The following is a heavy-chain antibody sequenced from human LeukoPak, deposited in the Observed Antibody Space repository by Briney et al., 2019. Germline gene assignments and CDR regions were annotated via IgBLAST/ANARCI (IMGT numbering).Heavy chain of an antibody. CDR1: GGSISSSNW. V-gene: IGHV4-4*02. CDR2: IYHSGST. Sequence: SETLSLTCAVSGGSISSSNWWSWVRQPPGKGLEWIGEIYHSGSTNYNPSLKSRVTISVDTSKNQFSLKLSSVTAADTAVYYCARDSHYYDSRGVDYWGQGTLVTVSS. CDR3: ARDSHYYDSRGVDY. D-gene: IGHD3-22*01. J-gene: IGHJ4*02.